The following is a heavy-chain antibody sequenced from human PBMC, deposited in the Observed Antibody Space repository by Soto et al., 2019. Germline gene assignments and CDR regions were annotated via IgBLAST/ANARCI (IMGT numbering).Heavy chain of an antibody. CDR2: IWYDGSNK. J-gene: IGHJ6*02. Sequence: QVQLVESGGGVVQPGRSLRLSCAASGFTFSSYGMHWVRQAPGKGLEWVAVIWYDGSNKYYADSVKGRFTISRDNSKHTLYLQMSSLRAEDTAVYYCARDGSRSRPKYYYYGMDVWGQGTTVTVSS. CDR3: ARDGSRSRPKYYYYGMDV. CDR1: GFTFSSYG. D-gene: IGHD1-26*01. V-gene: IGHV3-33*01.